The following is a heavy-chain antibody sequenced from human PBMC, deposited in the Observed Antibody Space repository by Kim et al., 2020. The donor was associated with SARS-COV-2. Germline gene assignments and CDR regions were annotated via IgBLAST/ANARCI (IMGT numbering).Heavy chain of an antibody. V-gene: IGHV1-46*01. CDR3: ARRIPTARVGYFDY. Sequence: AQKFQGRVTMTRDTSTTTIYMELSSQRSEDTAVYYCARRIPTARVGYFDYWDQGTLVTVSS. J-gene: IGHJ4*02. D-gene: IGHD4-17*01.